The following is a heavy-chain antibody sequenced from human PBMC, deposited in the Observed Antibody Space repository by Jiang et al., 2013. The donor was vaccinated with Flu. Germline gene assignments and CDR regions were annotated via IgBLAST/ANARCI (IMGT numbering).Heavy chain of an antibody. CDR1: GGSISSYV. CDR3: ARRNYSSGPYWYFDL. D-gene: IGHD6-19*01. J-gene: IGHJ2*01. V-gene: IGHV4-59*08. CDR2: LLQWEH. Sequence: TVSGGSISSYVLELDPAAPREGTGVDWVYLLQWEHQLQLSLKSRVTISVDTSKNQFSLKLSSVTAADTAVYYCARRNYSSGPYWYFDLWGRGTLVTVSS.